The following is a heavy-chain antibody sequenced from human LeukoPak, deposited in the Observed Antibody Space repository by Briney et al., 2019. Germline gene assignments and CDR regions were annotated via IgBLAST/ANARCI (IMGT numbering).Heavy chain of an antibody. CDR1: GFTFSSYW. Sequence: GGSLRLSCAAPGFTFSSYWMSWVRQAPGKGLEWVANIKQDGSEKYYVDSVKGRFTISRDNAKNSLYLQMNSLRAEDTAVYYCARVGSGWYGSIDYWGQGTLVTVSS. J-gene: IGHJ4*02. D-gene: IGHD6-19*01. CDR3: ARVGSGWYGSIDY. CDR2: IKQDGSEK. V-gene: IGHV3-7*01.